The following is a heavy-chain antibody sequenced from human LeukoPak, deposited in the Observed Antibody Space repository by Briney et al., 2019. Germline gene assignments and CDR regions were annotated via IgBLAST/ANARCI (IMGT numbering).Heavy chain of an antibody. CDR1: GFTFSSYA. V-gene: IGHV3-23*01. J-gene: IGHJ1*01. Sequence: AGGSLRLSCAASGFTFSSYAMSWVRQAPGKGLEWVSAISGSGGSTYYADSVKGRFTISRDNSKNTLYLQMNSLRAEDTAVYYCASRSGSYYGYFQHWGQGSLVTVSS. CDR2: ISGSGGST. D-gene: IGHD1-26*01. CDR3: ASRSGSYYGYFQH.